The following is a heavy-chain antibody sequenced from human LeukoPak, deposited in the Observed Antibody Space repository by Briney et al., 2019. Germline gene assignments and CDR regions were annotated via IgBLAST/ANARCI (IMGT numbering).Heavy chain of an antibody. CDR1: GFTFSTYN. Sequence: GGSLRLSCAASGFTFSTYNMHWVRQAPGKGLEWVSCISGTRRSTYIYYADSVKGRFTISRDNAENSLYLQMNSLRAEDTAVYYCARPAINDYGGFAYWGQGTLVTVP. V-gene: IGHV3-21*01. J-gene: IGHJ4*02. CDR2: ISGTRRSTYI. D-gene: IGHD4-23*01. CDR3: ARPAINDYGGFAY.